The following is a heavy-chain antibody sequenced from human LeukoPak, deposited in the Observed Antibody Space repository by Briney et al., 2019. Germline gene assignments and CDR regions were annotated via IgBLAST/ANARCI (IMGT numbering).Heavy chain of an antibody. CDR3: ARVRRGYDYYFDY. Sequence: GGSLTLSCAASGFTLSSYSMNWVRQAPGKGLEWVSSISSSSSYIYYADSVKGRFTISRDNAKNSLYLQMNSLRAEDTAVYYCARVRRGYDYYFDYWGQGTLVTVSS. CDR2: ISSSSSYI. CDR1: GFTLSSYS. D-gene: IGHD5-12*01. J-gene: IGHJ4*02. V-gene: IGHV3-21*01.